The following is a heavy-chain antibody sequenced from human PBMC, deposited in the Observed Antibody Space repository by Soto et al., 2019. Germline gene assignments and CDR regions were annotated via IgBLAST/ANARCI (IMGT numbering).Heavy chain of an antibody. Sequence: SVKVSCKASGGTFDNYVLNWVRQAPGQGLEWVGGIIPSSETTNYAQKFQGRLTLIADANIVYMELSSLRSDDTAIYYCARRHVSSIHFLRFDDWGQGTLVTVSS. J-gene: IGHJ4*02. CDR3: ARRHVSSIHFLRFDD. D-gene: IGHD3-3*02. V-gene: IGHV1-69*13. CDR2: IIPSSETT. CDR1: GGTFDNYV.